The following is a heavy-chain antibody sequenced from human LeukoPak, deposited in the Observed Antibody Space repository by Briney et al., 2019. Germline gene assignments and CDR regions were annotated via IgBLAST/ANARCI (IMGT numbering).Heavy chain of an antibody. CDR3: AKGDPLNYDILTGWNDAFDI. CDR2: ISYDGSNK. V-gene: IGHV3-30*18. Sequence: GGSLRLSCAASGFTFSSYGMHWVRQAPGKGLEWVAVISYDGSNKYYADSVKGRFTISRDNSKNTLYLQMNSLRAEDTAVYYCAKGDPLNYDILTGWNDAFDIWGQGTMVTVSS. D-gene: IGHD3-9*01. CDR1: GFTFSSYG. J-gene: IGHJ3*02.